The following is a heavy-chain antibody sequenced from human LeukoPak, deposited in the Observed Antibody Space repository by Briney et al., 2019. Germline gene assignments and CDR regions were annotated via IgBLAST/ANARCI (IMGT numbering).Heavy chain of an antibody. D-gene: IGHD1-14*01. CDR1: GGSISSYY. CDR3: ARGGTHRTFDY. CDR2: IYYSGNT. V-gene: IGHV4-59*01. Sequence: KPSETLSLTCTVSGGSISSYYWSWIRQPPGKGLEWIGYIYYSGNTNYNPSLKSRVTISVDTSKNQFSLKLNSVTAADAAYYYCARGGTHRTFDYWGQGTMDTVSS. J-gene: IGHJ4*02.